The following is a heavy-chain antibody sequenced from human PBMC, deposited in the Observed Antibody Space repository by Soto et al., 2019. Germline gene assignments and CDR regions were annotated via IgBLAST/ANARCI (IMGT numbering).Heavy chain of an antibody. D-gene: IGHD6-13*01. V-gene: IGHV3-30*18. Sequence: QVQLVESGGGVVQPGMSLRLSCAASGFTFSSYGMHWVRQAPGKGLEWVAVISYDGSNKYYADSVKGRFTISRDNSKNTLYLQMNSLRAEDTAVYYCAKDLLLLIAAAGPSDYYYYGMDVWGQGTTVTVSS. CDR2: ISYDGSNK. CDR1: GFTFSSYG. CDR3: AKDLLLLIAAAGPSDYYYYGMDV. J-gene: IGHJ6*02.